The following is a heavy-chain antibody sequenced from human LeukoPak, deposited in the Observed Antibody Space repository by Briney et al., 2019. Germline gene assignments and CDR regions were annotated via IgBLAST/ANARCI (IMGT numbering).Heavy chain of an antibody. CDR2: INPSGGST. V-gene: IGHV1-46*01. Sequence: ASVKVSCKASGYTFTSYYMHWVRQAPGQGLEWMGIINPSGGSTSYAQKFQGRVTMTRDTSTSTVYMELSSLRSEDTAVYYCARSRTYYYDSSGPITPGAFDIWGQGTMVTVSS. D-gene: IGHD3-22*01. J-gene: IGHJ3*02. CDR1: GYTFTSYY. CDR3: ARSRTYYYDSSGPITPGAFDI.